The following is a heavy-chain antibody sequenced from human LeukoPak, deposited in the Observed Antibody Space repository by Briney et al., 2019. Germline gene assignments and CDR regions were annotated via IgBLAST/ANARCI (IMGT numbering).Heavy chain of an antibody. J-gene: IGHJ3*02. CDR2: ISYSGNT. V-gene: IGHV4-59*01. CDR1: GASITSYF. Sequence: PSETLSLTCTVSGASITSYFWTWIRQPPGKGLDWIAYISYSGNTNYNPSLKSRVTIPIDTSKNQSSLKLTSATAADTAMYYCARADYGDHGTTFDIWGQGTMVTVSS. CDR3: ARADYGDHGTTFDI. D-gene: IGHD4-17*01.